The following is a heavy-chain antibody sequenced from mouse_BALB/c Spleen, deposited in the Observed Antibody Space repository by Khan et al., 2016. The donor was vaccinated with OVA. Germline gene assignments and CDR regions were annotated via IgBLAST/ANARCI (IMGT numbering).Heavy chain of an antibody. V-gene: IGHV3-2*02. CDR1: GYSITSDYA. CDR2: ISYSGST. CDR3: ARRYYYGHWYFDV. D-gene: IGHD1-1*01. J-gene: IGHJ1*01. Sequence: EVQLQESGPGLVKPSQSLSLTCTVTGYSITSDYAWNWIRQFPGNKLEWMGYISYSGSTGYNPSLKSRLSITRDTSTNQFFLQLNSVTTEDPATYYCARRYYYGHWYFDVGGAGTTVTVSS.